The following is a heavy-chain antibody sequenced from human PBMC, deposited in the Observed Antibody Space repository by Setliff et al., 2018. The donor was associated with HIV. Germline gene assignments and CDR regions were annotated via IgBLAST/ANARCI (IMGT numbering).Heavy chain of an antibody. J-gene: IGHJ3*02. CDR3: TMSMTTYPVSRAFDI. D-gene: IGHD4-4*01. V-gene: IGHV1-69*13. CDR1: GGTFRSHE. Sequence: SVKVSCKASGGTFRSHEISWVRQAPGQGLEWMGGIVPILNTGNYAPKFQGRVTITADESTTTAYMELSSLRSEDTAVYYCTMSMTTYPVSRAFDIWGQGTMVTVSS. CDR2: IVPILNTG.